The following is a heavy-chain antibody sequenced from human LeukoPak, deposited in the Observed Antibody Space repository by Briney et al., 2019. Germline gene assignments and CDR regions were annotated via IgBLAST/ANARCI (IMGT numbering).Heavy chain of an antibody. Sequence: GSLRLSCAASGFPFHSYSIKWVRQAPGKGLEWGLYISSSSSTIYYADSVKGRFTISRDNAKNSLYLQMNSLRAEDTAVYYCARPDWNDWGNYFDYWGQGTLVTVSS. CDR3: ARPDWNDWGNYFDY. V-gene: IGHV3-48*04. J-gene: IGHJ4*02. CDR2: ISSSSSTI. CDR1: GFPFHSYS. D-gene: IGHD1-1*01.